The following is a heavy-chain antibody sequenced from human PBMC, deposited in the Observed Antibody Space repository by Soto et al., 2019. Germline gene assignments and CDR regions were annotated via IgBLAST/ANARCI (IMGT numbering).Heavy chain of an antibody. V-gene: IGHV3-23*01. J-gene: IGHJ5*01. D-gene: IGHD3-3*01. CDR3: AKNYDLDS. CDR1: RFPISRFA. Sequence: PGVSLRLDCDTSRFPISRFALTWVRQAPRKGLEWVSSISTDGGGTYYADSVKGRFTISRDNSRNTLYLQMTSLTAADTALYYYAKNYDLDS. CDR2: ISTDGGGT.